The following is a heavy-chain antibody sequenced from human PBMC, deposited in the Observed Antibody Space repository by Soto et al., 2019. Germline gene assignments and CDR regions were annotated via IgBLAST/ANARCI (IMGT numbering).Heavy chain of an antibody. CDR1: GGTFSSYA. J-gene: IGHJ6*02. D-gene: IGHD3-10*01. V-gene: IGHV1-69*01. Sequence: QVQLVQSGAEVKKPGSSVKVSCKASGGTFSSYAISWVRQAPGQGLEWMGGIIPIFGTANYAQKFQGRVTITADESTSTAYMELSSLRSEDTAVYYCARGHISMVRGSYYCYGMDVWGQGTTVTVSS. CDR3: ARGHISMVRGSYYCYGMDV. CDR2: IIPIFGTA.